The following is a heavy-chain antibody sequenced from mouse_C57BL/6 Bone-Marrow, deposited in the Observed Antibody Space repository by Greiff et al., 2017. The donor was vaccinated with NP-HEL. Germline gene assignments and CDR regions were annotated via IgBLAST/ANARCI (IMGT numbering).Heavy chain of an antibody. CDR3: ARGWLLLYWYFDV. D-gene: IGHD2-3*01. CDR2: IWSGGST. CDR1: GFSLTSYG. J-gene: IGHJ1*03. V-gene: IGHV2-2*01. Sequence: QVQLQQSGPGLVQPSQSLSITCTVSGFSLTSYGVHWVRQSPGKGLEWLGVIWSGGSTDYNAAFISRLSISKDNSKSQVFFKMKSLQADDTAIYYCARGWLLLYWYFDVWGTGTTVTVSS.